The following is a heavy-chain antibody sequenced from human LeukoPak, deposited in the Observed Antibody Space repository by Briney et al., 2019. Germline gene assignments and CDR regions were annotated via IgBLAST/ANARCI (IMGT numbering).Heavy chain of an antibody. CDR1: GGSISSYY. J-gene: IGHJ4*02. CDR2: FYVSGST. CDR3: ARDFLLQSEGLFDY. Sequence: PSETLSLTCTVSGGSISSYYWSWIRQPAGKGLEWIGRFYVSGSTNYNPSLKSRVTMSVDTSKNQFSLRLNSVTAADTAVYYCARDFLLQSEGLFDYWGQGTLVTVSS. V-gene: IGHV4-4*07. D-gene: IGHD4-11*01.